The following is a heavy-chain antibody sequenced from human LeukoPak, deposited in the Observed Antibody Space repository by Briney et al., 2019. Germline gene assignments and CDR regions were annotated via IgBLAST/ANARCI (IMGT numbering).Heavy chain of an antibody. D-gene: IGHD3-22*01. CDR2: IYYSGST. CDR3: ACPSYYCDSRDLWYYYMDV. J-gene: IGHJ6*03. Sequence: PETLSLTCTVSGGSISSSSYYWGWIRHPPGKGLEWIGSIYYSGSTYYNPSLKSRVTISVDTSKNQFSLKLSSVTAADRAVYYCACPSYYCDSRDLWYYYMDVWGKGTTVTVSS. CDR1: GGSISSSSYY. V-gene: IGHV4-39*01.